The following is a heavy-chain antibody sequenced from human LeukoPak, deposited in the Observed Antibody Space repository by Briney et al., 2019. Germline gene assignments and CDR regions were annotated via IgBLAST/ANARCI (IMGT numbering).Heavy chain of an antibody. CDR2: ISAYNGNT. J-gene: IGHJ3*02. CDR1: GYTFTSYG. D-gene: IGHD1-26*01. V-gene: IGHV1-18*01. Sequence: GASVKVSCKASGYTFTSYGISWVRQAPGQGLEWMGWISAYNGNTNYAQKFQGRVTITADESTSTAYMELSSLRSEDTAVYYRARGRGSYTREDAFDIWGQGTMVTVSS. CDR3: ARGRGSYTREDAFDI.